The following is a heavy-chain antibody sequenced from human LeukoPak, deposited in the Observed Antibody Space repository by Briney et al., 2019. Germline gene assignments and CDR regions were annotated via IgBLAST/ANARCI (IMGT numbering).Heavy chain of an antibody. CDR1: GGTFSSYA. J-gene: IGHJ4*02. CDR2: IIPIFGTA. CDR3: ARGQADCSSTSCYHGY. V-gene: IGHV1-69*06. D-gene: IGHD2-2*01. Sequence: AASVKVSCKASGGTFSSYAISWVRQAPGQGLEWMGGIIPIFGTANYAQKFQGRVTITADKSTSTAYMELSSLRSVDTAVYYCARGQADCSSTSCYHGYWGQGTLVTVSS.